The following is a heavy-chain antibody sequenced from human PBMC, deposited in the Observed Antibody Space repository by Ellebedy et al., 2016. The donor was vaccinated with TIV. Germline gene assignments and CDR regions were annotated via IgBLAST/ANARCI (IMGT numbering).Heavy chain of an antibody. D-gene: IGHD6-13*01. CDR2: ISYDGSNK. CDR1: GFTFSSYG. V-gene: IGHV3-30*03. Sequence: GGSLRLSXAASGFTFSSYGMHWVRQAPGKGLEWVAVISYDGSNKYYADSVKGRFTISRDNSKNTLYLQMNSLRAEDTAVYYCARTIAAAGTDYWGQGTLVTVSS. CDR3: ARTIAAAGTDY. J-gene: IGHJ4*02.